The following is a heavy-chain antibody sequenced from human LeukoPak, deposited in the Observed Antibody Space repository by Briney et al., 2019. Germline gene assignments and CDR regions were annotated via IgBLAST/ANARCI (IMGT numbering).Heavy chain of an antibody. Sequence: GRSLRLSCAASGFTFSSYAMHWVRQAPGKGLEWVAVISYDGSNKYYADSVKGRFTISRDNSKNTLYLQMNSLRAEDTAVYYCARGRYSPGFDPWGQGTLVTVSS. CDR2: ISYDGSNK. CDR3: ARGRYSPGFDP. D-gene: IGHD2-15*01. CDR1: GFTFSSYA. J-gene: IGHJ5*02. V-gene: IGHV3-30-3*01.